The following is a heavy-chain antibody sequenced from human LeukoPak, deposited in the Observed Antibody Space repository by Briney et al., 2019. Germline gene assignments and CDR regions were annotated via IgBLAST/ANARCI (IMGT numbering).Heavy chain of an antibody. D-gene: IGHD2-2*01. CDR2: IYPGDSDT. Sequence: GESLKISCKGSGYSFTSYWIGWVRQMSRKGLEWMGIIYPGDSDTRYSPSFEGQVTISADKSITTAYLQWSSLKASDTAMYYCASSGGYCSSTSCLLDYWGQGTLVTVSS. CDR1: GYSFTSYW. V-gene: IGHV5-51*01. J-gene: IGHJ4*02. CDR3: ASSGGYCSSTSCLLDY.